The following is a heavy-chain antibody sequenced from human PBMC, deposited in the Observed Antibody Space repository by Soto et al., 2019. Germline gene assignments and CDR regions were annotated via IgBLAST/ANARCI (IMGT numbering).Heavy chain of an antibody. CDR3: ARTVLEGGSGWYRGAFDI. D-gene: IGHD6-19*01. CDR2: INPSGGST. CDR1: GYTFTSYY. V-gene: IGHV1-46*01. J-gene: IGHJ3*02. Sequence: GASVKVSCKASGYTFTSYYMHWVRHAPGQGLEWMGIINPSGGSTSYAQKFQGRVTMTRDTSTSTVYMELSSLRSEDTAVYYCARTVLEGGSGWYRGAFDIWGQGTMVTVSS.